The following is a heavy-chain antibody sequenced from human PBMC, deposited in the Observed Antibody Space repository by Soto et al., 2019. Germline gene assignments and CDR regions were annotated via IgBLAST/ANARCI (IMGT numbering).Heavy chain of an antibody. CDR1: GGTFSSYT. CDR3: ARGSNCSSTSCYYPDNYYYYMDV. D-gene: IGHD2-2*01. J-gene: IGHJ6*03. CDR2: FIPILGIA. Sequence: GASVKVSCKASGGTFSSYTVSWVRQAPGQGLEWMGKFIPILGIANYAQMFQGIVTITADKSTSTAYMELSSLRSEDTAVYYCARGSNCSSTSCYYPDNYYYYMDVWGKGTTVTVSS. V-gene: IGHV1-69*02.